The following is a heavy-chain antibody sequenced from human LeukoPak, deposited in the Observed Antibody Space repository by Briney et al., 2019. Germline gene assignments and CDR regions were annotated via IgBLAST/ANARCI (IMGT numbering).Heavy chain of an antibody. CDR1: GFTFSSSG. V-gene: IGHV3-48*04. D-gene: IGHD1-26*01. CDR3: ARVRSYYSRDFDY. Sequence: PGGSLRLSCAASGFTFSSSGISWVRQAPGKGLEWVSYISSGASTIYYADFVKGRFTISRDNAKNSLYLQMNSLRAEDTAVYYCARVRSYYSRDFDYWGQGTLVTVSS. CDR2: ISSGASTI. J-gene: IGHJ4*02.